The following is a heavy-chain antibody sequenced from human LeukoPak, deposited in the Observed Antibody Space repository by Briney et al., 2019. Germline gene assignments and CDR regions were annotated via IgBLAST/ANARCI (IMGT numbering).Heavy chain of an antibody. D-gene: IGHD6-19*01. CDR1: GFTFSSYG. Sequence: SGGSLRLSCAASGFTFSSYGMHWVRQAPGKGLEWVAVISYDGSNKYYADSVKGRFTISRDNSKNTLYLQMNSLRAEDTAVYYCAKGRAGGYHYYGMDVWGQGTTVTVSS. V-gene: IGHV3-30*18. CDR2: ISYDGSNK. J-gene: IGHJ6*02. CDR3: AKGRAGGYHYYGMDV.